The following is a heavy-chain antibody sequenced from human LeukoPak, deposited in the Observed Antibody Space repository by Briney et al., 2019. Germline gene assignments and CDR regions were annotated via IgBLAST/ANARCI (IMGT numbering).Heavy chain of an antibody. CDR3: AREREGPGEQGFDY. Sequence: SETLSLTCTVSGGSISSSSYYWGWIRQPPGKGLERIGTIYYGGSTYYNPSLKSRVTISVDTSQNQFSLRLSSVTAADTAVYYCAREREGPGEQGFDYWGQGTLVTVSS. V-gene: IGHV4-39*02. J-gene: IGHJ4*02. D-gene: IGHD1-26*01. CDR1: GGSISSSSYY. CDR2: IYYGGST.